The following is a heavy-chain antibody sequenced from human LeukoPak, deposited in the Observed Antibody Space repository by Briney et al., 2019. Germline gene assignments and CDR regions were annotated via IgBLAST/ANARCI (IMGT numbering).Heavy chain of an antibody. V-gene: IGHV4-31*03. Sequence: PSETLSLTCTVSGGSISSGGYYWSWIRQHPGKGLEWIGYIYYSGSTYYNPSLKSRVTISVDTSKNQFSLKLSSVTAADTAVYYCARDLGCSGGSCDKYYYYGMDVWGQGTTVTVSS. CDR2: IYYSGST. D-gene: IGHD2-15*01. CDR3: ARDLGCSGGSCDKYYYYGMDV. J-gene: IGHJ6*02. CDR1: GGSISSGGYY.